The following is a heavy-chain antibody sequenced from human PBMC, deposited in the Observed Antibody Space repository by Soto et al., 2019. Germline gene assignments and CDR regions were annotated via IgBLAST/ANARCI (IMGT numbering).Heavy chain of an antibody. V-gene: IGHV3-23*01. D-gene: IGHD1-26*01. CDR1: GFTFSNYA. J-gene: IGHJ3*02. Sequence: GGSLRLSCAASGFTFSNYAMSWVRQAPGKGLDWVSAVSGRDAGTSYADSVKGRFTISRDHSKNTLYLQMSSLRVEDTAVYYCAKDLGRGGGATQGDAYDIWGQGTKVTVSS. CDR3: AKDLGRGGGATQGDAYDI. CDR2: VSGRDAGT.